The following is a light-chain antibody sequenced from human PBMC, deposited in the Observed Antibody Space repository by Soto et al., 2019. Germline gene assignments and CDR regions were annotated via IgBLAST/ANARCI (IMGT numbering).Light chain of an antibody. CDR3: QQYGSSCT. J-gene: IGKJ5*01. Sequence: IVLTQYPGTLSLSPGERATLSCRASQSVSSDYLAWYQQKPGQAPRLLIYGASSRATGIPDRFSGSGSGTHFTLTISRLEPEDFAVYYCQQYGSSCTFGQGTRLEIK. CDR2: GAS. V-gene: IGKV3-20*01. CDR1: QSVSSDY.